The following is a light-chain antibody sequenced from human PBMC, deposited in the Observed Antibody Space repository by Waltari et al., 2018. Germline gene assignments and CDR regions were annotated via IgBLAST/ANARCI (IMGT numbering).Light chain of an antibody. CDR2: KAS. CDR1: QSIGSW. Sequence: DIQMTQSPSTLSASVGDRATITCRASQSIGSWLAWYQQKPGTAPKLLINKASSLESGVPSRFSGTGSGTEFTLTISSLQPDDFATYYCQQYHSDLYTFGQGTKLEI. J-gene: IGKJ2*01. V-gene: IGKV1-5*03. CDR3: QQYHSDLYT.